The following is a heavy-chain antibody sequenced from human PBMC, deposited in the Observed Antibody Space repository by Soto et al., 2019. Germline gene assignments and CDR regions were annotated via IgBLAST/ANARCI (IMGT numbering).Heavy chain of an antibody. V-gene: IGHV3-48*01. CDR3: ARDLNYGLFDY. J-gene: IGHJ4*02. CDR2: ISSSSSTI. Sequence: EVQLGESGGGLVQPGGSLRLSCAAFGFTFSSYSMNLVRQAPGKGLEWVSYISSSSSTIYYADSVKGRFTISRDNAKNSLYLQMNSLRAEDTAVYYCARDLNYGLFDYWGQGTLVTVSS. D-gene: IGHD4-17*01. CDR1: GFTFSSYS.